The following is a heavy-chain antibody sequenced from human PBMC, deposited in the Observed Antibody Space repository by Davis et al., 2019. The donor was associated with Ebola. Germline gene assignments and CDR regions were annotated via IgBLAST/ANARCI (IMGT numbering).Heavy chain of an antibody. Sequence: PGGSLRLSCVASAFTFGTYGMHWVRQAPGKGLEWVASMSYHGSHTSYIDSVKGRFTISRDNSENTLYLQMNSLRAEDTALYYCARENTGLGYGLDYWGQGTLVTVSS. D-gene: IGHD5-18*01. CDR2: MSYHGSHT. CDR3: ARENTGLGYGLDY. J-gene: IGHJ4*02. CDR1: AFTFGTYG. V-gene: IGHV3-30*03.